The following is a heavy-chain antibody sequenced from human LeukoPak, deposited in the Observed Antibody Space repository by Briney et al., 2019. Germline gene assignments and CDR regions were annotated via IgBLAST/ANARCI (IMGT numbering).Heavy chain of an antibody. CDR2: IYNSEST. J-gene: IGHJ4*02. V-gene: IGHV4-59*12. CDR1: GGSISSYY. D-gene: IGHD6-13*01. Sequence: SETLSLTCTVSGGSISSYYWTWIRQPPGKGLEWIGYIYNSESTNYNPSLKSRVTISVDTSKNQFSLKLSSVTAADTAVYYCARYLAAAGSDYFDYWGQGTLVTVSS. CDR3: ARYLAAAGSDYFDY.